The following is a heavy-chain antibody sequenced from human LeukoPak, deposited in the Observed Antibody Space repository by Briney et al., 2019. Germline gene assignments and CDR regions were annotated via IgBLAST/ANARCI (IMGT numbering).Heavy chain of an antibody. J-gene: IGHJ4*02. V-gene: IGHV3-64*01. Sequence: GGSLRLSCAASGFTFRSFAMHWVRQAPGKGLEYVSGVSSDGGNTLYASSVQGRFTISRDNSKNTLFLQMGSLRGDDMAVYYCATIGLPWGQGTLVTVSS. CDR3: ATIGLP. CDR2: VSSDGGNT. D-gene: IGHD1-26*01. CDR1: GFTFRSFA.